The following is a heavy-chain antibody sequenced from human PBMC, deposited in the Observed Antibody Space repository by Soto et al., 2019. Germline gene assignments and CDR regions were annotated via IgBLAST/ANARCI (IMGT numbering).Heavy chain of an antibody. V-gene: IGHV4-31*03. Sequence: QVQLQESGPGLVKPSQTLSLTCTVSGGSISSGGYYWSWIRQHPGKGLEWIGYIYYSGSTYYNPSIKRRVTLSVDTSKTQFSLKLSSVTAAGTAVYYCARYCGGDCYSGGSLVYWGQGTLVTVSS. CDR2: IYYSGST. J-gene: IGHJ4*02. CDR1: GGSISSGGYY. D-gene: IGHD2-21*02. CDR3: ARYCGGDCYSGGSLVY.